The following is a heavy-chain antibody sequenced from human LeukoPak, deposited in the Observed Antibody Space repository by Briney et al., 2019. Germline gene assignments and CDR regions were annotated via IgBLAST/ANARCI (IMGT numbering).Heavy chain of an antibody. CDR1: GFTFSSYA. J-gene: IGHJ4*02. CDR2: ISGSGGST. Sequence: GGSLRLSCAASGFTFSSYAMSWVRQAPGKGLEWVSAISGSGGSTYYADSVKGRFTISRDNPKNTLYLQINSLRAEDTAVYYCAKPLYYWSPFDYWGQGTLVTVSS. CDR3: AKPLYYWSPFDY. V-gene: IGHV3-23*01. D-gene: IGHD3-10*01.